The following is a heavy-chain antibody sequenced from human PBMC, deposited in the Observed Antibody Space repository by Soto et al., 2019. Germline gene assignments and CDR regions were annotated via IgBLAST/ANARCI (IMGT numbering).Heavy chain of an antibody. CDR1: GYTFTSYG. V-gene: IGHV1-18*01. CDR3: ARGIGGLCSYYHPYYYYGMDV. CDR2: ISAYNGNT. Sequence: ASVKVSCKASGYTFTSYGISWVRQAPGQGLEWMGWISAYNGNTNYAQKHQGRVTMTTDTSTNTAYIELRSLRSDDTAVYYCARGIGGLCSYYHPYYYYGMDVWGQGTTVTVSS. D-gene: IGHD3-10*01. J-gene: IGHJ6*02.